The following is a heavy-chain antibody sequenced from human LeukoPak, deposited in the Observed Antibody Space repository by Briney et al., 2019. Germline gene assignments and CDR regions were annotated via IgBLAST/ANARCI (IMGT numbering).Heavy chain of an antibody. V-gene: IGHV3-21*01. D-gene: IGHD3-10*01. CDR3: ARLADYYGSGSYYALGYYYGMDV. CDR1: GFTFSSYS. CDR2: ISSSSSYI. Sequence: GSLRLSCAASGFTFSSYSMNWVRQAPGKGLEWVSSISSSSSYIYYADSVKGRFTISRDNAKNSLYLQMNSLRAEDTAVYYCARLADYYGSGSYYALGYYYGMDVWGQGTTVTVSS. J-gene: IGHJ6*02.